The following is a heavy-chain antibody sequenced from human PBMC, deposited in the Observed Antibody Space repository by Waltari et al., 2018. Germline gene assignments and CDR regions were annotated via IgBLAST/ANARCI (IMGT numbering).Heavy chain of an antibody. Sequence: QVQLVESGGGVVQPGRSLRLSCAASGFTFSSYAMQWVRQAPGKGLEWGAVLSYDGSNNYYADSVKGRFTISRDNSKNTLYLQMNSLRAEDTAVYYCARGGGYCSSTSCYSYYYYYGMDVWGQGTTVTVSS. CDR2: LSYDGSNN. CDR3: ARGGGYCSSTSCYSYYYYYGMDV. V-gene: IGHV3-30*01. D-gene: IGHD2-2*01. J-gene: IGHJ6*02. CDR1: GFTFSSYA.